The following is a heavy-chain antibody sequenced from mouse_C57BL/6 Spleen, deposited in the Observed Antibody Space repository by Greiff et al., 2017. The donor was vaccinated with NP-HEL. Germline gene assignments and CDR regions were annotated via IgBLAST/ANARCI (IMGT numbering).Heavy chain of an antibody. CDR1: GYTFTGYW. J-gene: IGHJ3*01. CDR3: ARRSGSLAY. Sequence: LVESGAELMKPGASVKLSCKATGYTFTGYWIEWVKQRPGHGLEWIGEILPGSGSTNYNEKFKGKATFTADTSSNTAYMQLSSLTTEDSATYYCARRSGSLAYWGQGTLVTVSA. D-gene: IGHD3-2*02. V-gene: IGHV1-9*01. CDR2: ILPGSGST.